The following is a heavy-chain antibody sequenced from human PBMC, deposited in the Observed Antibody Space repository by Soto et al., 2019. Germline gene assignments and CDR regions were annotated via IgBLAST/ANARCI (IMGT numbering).Heavy chain of an antibody. CDR1: GGTFRSYA. D-gene: IGHD1-7*01. CDR2: IITIFGKG. CDR3: ASVLELHDYGGLDV. V-gene: IGHV1-69*01. Sequence: QVQLVQSGAAVKKPGSSVKVSCKAAGGTFRSYAISWVRQYPGQGLEWMGVIITIFGKGNYAQKFQGRVTITADESTSTPYVELSILRCADSAVYSCASVLELHDYGGLDVWGQATKVTVSS. J-gene: IGHJ6*02.